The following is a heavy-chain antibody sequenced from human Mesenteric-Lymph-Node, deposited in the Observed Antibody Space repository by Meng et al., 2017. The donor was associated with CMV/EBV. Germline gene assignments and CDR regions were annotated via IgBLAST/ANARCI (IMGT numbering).Heavy chain of an antibody. Sequence: ASVKVSCKASGYPFTTYGVSWVRQAPGQGPEWMGWITTYSGNTHYAQKFQGRVTMTTETSTTTAYMELRSLRSDDTAVYYCTRYYDSSGSYYEDFDYWGQGTLVTSPQ. J-gene: IGHJ4*02. CDR3: TRYYDSSGSYYEDFDY. CDR1: GYPFTTYG. D-gene: IGHD3-22*01. V-gene: IGHV1-18*01. CDR2: ITTYSGNT.